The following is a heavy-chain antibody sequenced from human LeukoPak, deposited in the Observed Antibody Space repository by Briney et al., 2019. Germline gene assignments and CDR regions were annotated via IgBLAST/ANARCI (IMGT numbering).Heavy chain of an antibody. CDR1: GFTFSKNG. Sequence: GGSLRLSCTASGFTFSKNGMHWVRQAPGKGLEWVALIWYDGSEKYYADSVKGRFTVSRDNSKNTLYLQMNSLRAEDMGVYYCARDALGSAFDIWGQGTMVTVSS. CDR2: IWYDGSEK. D-gene: IGHD1-26*01. J-gene: IGHJ3*02. V-gene: IGHV3-33*01. CDR3: ARDALGSAFDI.